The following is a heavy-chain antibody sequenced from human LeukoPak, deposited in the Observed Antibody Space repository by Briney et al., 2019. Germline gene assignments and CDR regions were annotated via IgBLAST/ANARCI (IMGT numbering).Heavy chain of an antibody. CDR3: VWSSTWNKRFYLDQ. CDR2: SAATPDGPIT. CDR1: GFTFNVAW. D-gene: IGHD6-6*01. J-gene: IGHJ4*02. V-gene: IGHV3-15*04. Sequence: GGSLRLSCAASGFTFNVAWMSWVRQTPGKGLQWVARSAATPDGPITEYATPVRGRFTISRDDSRNLVYLQMRSLRTDDTAIYYCVWSSTWNKRFYLDQWGQGTLVTVSS.